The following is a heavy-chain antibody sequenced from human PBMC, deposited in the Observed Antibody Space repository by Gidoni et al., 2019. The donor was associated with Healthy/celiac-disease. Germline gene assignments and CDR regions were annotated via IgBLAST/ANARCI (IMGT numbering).Heavy chain of an antibody. V-gene: IGHV4-34*01. Sequence: QVQLQQWGAGRLKPSETLSLTCAVYGGSFSGYYWTWIRQPPGKGLEWIGEINHSGSTNYNPSPTSPVTISVDTSKNQFSLKLSSVPAADTAVYYCAILLSGSWYLPVLYYYGMDVLGQGTTVTVSS. CDR2: INHSGST. J-gene: IGHJ6*02. CDR3: AILLSGSWYLPVLYYYGMDV. CDR1: GGSFSGYY. D-gene: IGHD6-13*01.